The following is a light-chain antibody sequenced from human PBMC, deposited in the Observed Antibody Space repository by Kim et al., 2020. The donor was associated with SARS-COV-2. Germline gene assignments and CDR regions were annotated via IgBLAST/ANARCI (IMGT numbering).Light chain of an antibody. Sequence: ALGKTVRITCQGDSLRNYYASWYQQKPGQAPLLVIYGENNRPSGIPDRFSGSSSGNTASLTITGAQAEDEADYYCNSRDTSGNHLVFGGGTKVTVL. CDR3: NSRDTSGNHLV. CDR2: GEN. J-gene: IGLJ3*02. V-gene: IGLV3-19*01. CDR1: SLRNYY.